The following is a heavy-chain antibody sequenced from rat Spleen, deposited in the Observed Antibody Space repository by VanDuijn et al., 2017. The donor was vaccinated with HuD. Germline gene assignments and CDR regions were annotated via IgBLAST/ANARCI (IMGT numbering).Heavy chain of an antibody. J-gene: IGHJ2*01. Sequence: EVQLVESGGGLVQPGRSLKLSCSASGFTFSDYTMAWVRQAPKKGLEWVAAIVDDGSNTYYRDSVKGRFTISRDNAKTTLHLQMDSLRSEDTATYYCARENWVLDYWGQGVMVTVSS. CDR2: IVDDGSNT. CDR3: ARENWVLDY. V-gene: IGHV5-17*01. CDR1: GFTFSDYT. D-gene: IGHD5-1*01.